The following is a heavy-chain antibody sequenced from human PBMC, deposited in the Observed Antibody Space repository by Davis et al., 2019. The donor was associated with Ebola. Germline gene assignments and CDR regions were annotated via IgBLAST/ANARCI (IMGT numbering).Heavy chain of an antibody. D-gene: IGHD3-3*01. CDR2: ISISVSTI. CDR1: GFTFSSYA. CDR3: AKLTLYWSGYSDWFDP. Sequence: PGGSLRLSCAASGFTFSSYAMSWVRQAPAHXPXXFSYISISVSTIYYADSVKGRFTISRDNSKNTLYLQMNSLRAEDTAVYYCAKLTLYWSGYSDWFDPWGQGTLVTVSS. J-gene: IGHJ5*02. V-gene: IGHV3-23*01.